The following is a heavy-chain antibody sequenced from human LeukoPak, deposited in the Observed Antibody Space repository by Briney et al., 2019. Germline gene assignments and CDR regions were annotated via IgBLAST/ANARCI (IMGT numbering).Heavy chain of an antibody. Sequence: SETLSLTCAVYGGSFSGYYWSWIRQPPGKGLEWIGEINHSGSTNYNPSLKSRVTISVDTSKNQFSLKLSSVTAADTAVYYCAIVATPTYYMDVWGKGTTVTVSS. D-gene: IGHD5-12*01. CDR1: GGSFSGYY. CDR3: AIVATPTYYMDV. J-gene: IGHJ6*03. CDR2: INHSGST. V-gene: IGHV4-34*01.